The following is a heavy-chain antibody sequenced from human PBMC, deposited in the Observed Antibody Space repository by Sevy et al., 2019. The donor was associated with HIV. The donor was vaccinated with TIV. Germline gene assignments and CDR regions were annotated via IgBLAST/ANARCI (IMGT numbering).Heavy chain of an antibody. J-gene: IGHJ3*02. Sequence: GGSLRLSCTASGFTFSNYAMHWVRQAPGKGLEWVAFTSYNGRNKYYADSVKGRFTISRDNSKNTLSLQMNSLRAEDTAVYYCARESKDAFDIWGQWTMVTVSS. CDR2: TSYNGRNK. V-gene: IGHV3-30-3*01. CDR1: GFTFSNYA. CDR3: ARESKDAFDI.